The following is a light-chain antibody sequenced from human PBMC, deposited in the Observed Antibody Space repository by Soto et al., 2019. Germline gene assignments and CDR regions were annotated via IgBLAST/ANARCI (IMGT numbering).Light chain of an antibody. CDR1: SSNIGAGYD. J-gene: IGLJ3*02. CDR3: QSYDSSLSAWV. Sequence: QAVVTQPPSVSGAPGQRVTSSCTGSSSNIGAGYDVHWYQQLPGTAPKLLIYGDNNRPSGVPDRFSGSKSGTSASLAITGLQAEDEADYYCQSYDSSLSAWVFGGGTKLTVL. V-gene: IGLV1-40*01. CDR2: GDN.